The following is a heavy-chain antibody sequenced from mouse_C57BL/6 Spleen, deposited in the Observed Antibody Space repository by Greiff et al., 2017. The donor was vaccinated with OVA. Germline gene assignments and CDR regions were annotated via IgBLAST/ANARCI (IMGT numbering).Heavy chain of an antibody. CDR3: ARDGEDY. Sequence: QVQLQQPGAELVKPGASVKLSCKASGYTFTSYWMQWVKQRPGQGLEWIGEIDPSDSYTNYNQKFKGKATLTVDTSSSTAYMQLSSLTSEDSAVYYCARDGEDYWGKGTTLTVSS. D-gene: IGHD2-3*01. CDR2: IDPSDSYT. V-gene: IGHV1-50*01. CDR1: GYTFTSYW. J-gene: IGHJ2*01.